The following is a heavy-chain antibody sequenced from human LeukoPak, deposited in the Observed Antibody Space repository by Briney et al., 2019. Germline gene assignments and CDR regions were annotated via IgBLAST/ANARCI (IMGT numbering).Heavy chain of an antibody. J-gene: IGHJ4*02. Sequence: SETLSLTCTVSGGSISSYYWSWIRQPPGKGLEWIGEINHSGSTNYNPSLKSRVTISVDTSKNQFSLKLSSVTAADTAVYYCARGRPGAFDYWGQGTLVTVSS. CDR3: ARGRPGAFDY. D-gene: IGHD1-26*01. V-gene: IGHV4-34*01. CDR1: GGSISSYY. CDR2: INHSGST.